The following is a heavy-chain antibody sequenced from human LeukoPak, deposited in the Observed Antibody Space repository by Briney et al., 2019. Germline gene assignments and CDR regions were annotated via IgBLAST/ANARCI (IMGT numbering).Heavy chain of an antibody. V-gene: IGHV3-7*01. CDR2: INHDGSEK. CDR1: GFTFSNSW. J-gene: IGHJ4*02. Sequence: PGGSLRLSCAASGFTFSNSWMNWFRQAPGRLEWVANINHDGSEKNYVDSVEGRFTITRDNTKKSLYLQMNSLGAEDTAVYYCARGTALPGVDYWGQGTLVIVSP. CDR3: ARGTALPGVDY. D-gene: IGHD3-10*01.